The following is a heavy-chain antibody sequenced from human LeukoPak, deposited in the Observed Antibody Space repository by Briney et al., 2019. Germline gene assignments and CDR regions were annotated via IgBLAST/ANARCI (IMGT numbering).Heavy chain of an antibody. V-gene: IGHV4-38-2*02. CDR1: GYSIISGYY. CDR3: ARDSYYGFDP. D-gene: IGHD3-10*01. Sequence: PSETLSLTCAVSGYSIISGYYWGWIRQPPGKGLEWIGSIYHSGSTYYNPSLKSRVTISVDTSKNQFSLKLSSVTAADTAVYYCARDSYYGFDPWGQGTLDSVSS. J-gene: IGHJ5*02. CDR2: IYHSGST.